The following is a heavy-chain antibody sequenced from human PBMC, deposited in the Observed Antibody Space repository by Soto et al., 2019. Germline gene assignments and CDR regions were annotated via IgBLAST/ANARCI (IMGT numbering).Heavy chain of an antibody. CDR1: GGSFSGYI. J-gene: IGHJ4*02. Sequence: SETLSLTCAVSGGSFSGYILTWIRQTPGKGLQWIGQINHSGSSIYNPSLKNRVTISTMSNNKFSLELSSVTAADTAVYYCTRGLFSGSYYSGGWYYFDSWGQGTMVTAPQ. CDR2: INHSGSS. V-gene: IGHV4-34*01. D-gene: IGHD1-26*01. CDR3: TRGLFSGSYYSGGWYYFDS.